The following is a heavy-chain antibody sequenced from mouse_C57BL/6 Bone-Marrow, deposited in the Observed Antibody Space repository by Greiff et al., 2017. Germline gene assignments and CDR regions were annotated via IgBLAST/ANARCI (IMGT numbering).Heavy chain of an antibody. CDR1: GYTFTDYY. D-gene: IGHD1-1*01. V-gene: IGHV1-76*01. CDR3: AGDYGSTAWFAY. J-gene: IGHJ3*01. CDR2: IYPGSGNT. Sequence: VQLQQSGAELVRPGASVKLSCKASGYTFTDYYINWVKQRPGQGLEWIARIYPGSGNTYYNEKFKGKATLTAEKSSSTAYMQLSSLTSEGSAVDVCAGDYGSTAWFAYWGQGTLVTVSA.